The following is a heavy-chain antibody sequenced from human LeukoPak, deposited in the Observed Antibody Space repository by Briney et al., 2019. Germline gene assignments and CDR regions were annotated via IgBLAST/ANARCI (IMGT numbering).Heavy chain of an antibody. J-gene: IGHJ6*02. D-gene: IGHD4-23*01. CDR3: ARDNENGGNSATPYGMDV. CDR2: INHSGST. Sequence: GPLGLSCAASGFPFSSYAMTWVGRPPGKGLKWIGEINHSGSTNYNPSLKSRVTISVDTSKNQFSLKLSSVTAADTAVYYCARDNENGGNSATPYGMDVWGQGTTVIVSS. CDR1: GFPFSSYA. V-gene: IGHV4-34*01.